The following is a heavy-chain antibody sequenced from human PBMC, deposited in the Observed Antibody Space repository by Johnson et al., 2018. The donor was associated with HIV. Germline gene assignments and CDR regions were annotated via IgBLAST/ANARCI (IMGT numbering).Heavy chain of an antibody. V-gene: IGHV3-11*04. D-gene: IGHD6-19*01. CDR2: ISSSGSTI. CDR3: TGGWYNLSAFDI. J-gene: IGHJ3*02. CDR1: GFSFSDYY. Sequence: QVLLLESGGGLVQPGGSLRLSCAASGFSFSDYYMSWIRQAPGKGLEWVSYISSSGSTIYYADSVKGRFTISRDNAKNSLYLQMNSLRAEETAVYYCTGGWYNLSAFDIWGQGTMVTVSS.